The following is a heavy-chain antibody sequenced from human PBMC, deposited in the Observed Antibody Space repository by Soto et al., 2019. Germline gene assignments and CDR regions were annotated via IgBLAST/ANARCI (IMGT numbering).Heavy chain of an antibody. V-gene: IGHV1-24*01. J-gene: IGHJ5*02. Sequence: ASVTVSCKVSGYTLTELSMHWVRQAPGKGLEWMGGFDPEDGETIYAQKFQGRVTMTEDTSTDTAYMELSSLRSEDTAVYYCATPGSYYGSGSYGWFDPWGQGTLVTVSS. CDR3: ATPGSYYGSGSYGWFDP. CDR1: GYTLTELS. CDR2: FDPEDGET. D-gene: IGHD3-10*01.